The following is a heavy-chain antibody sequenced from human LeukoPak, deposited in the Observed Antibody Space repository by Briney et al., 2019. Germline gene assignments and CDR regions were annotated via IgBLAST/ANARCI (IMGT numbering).Heavy chain of an antibody. J-gene: IGHJ4*02. D-gene: IGHD3-3*01. CDR1: GGSINNYY. V-gene: IGHV4-59*08. CDR2: IYYSGST. CDR3: ARHSSGYSIHFDY. Sequence: PSETLSLTCTVSGGSINNYYWSWIRQPPGKGLEWIGYIYYSGSTNYNPSLKSRVTISVDTSKNQFSLKLSSVTAADTAVYYCARHSSGYSIHFDYWGQGTLVTVSS.